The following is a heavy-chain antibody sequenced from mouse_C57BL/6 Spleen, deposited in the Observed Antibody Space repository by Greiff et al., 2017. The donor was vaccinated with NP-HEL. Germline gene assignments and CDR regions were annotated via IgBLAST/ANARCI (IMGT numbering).Heavy chain of an antibody. CDR3: ARGDDDGSPYYYAMDY. J-gene: IGHJ4*01. V-gene: IGHV1-81*01. D-gene: IGHD1-1*01. CDR2: IYPRSGNT. CDR1: GYTFTSYG. Sequence: QVQLKESGAELARPGASVKLSCKASGYTFTSYGISWVKQRTGQGLEWIGEIYPRSGNTYYNEKFKGKATLTADKSSSTAYMELRSLTSEDSAVYFCARGDDDGSPYYYAMDYWGQGTSVTVSS.